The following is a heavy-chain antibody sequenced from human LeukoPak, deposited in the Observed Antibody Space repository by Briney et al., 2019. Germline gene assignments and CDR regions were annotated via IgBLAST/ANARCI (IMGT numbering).Heavy chain of an antibody. Sequence: SVKVSCTASGGIFSSYAISWVRQAPGQGLEWMGGIIPIFGTANYAQKFQGRVTITADESTSTAYMELSSLRSEDTAVYYCARDLAPLYYYDSSGYSTEFDYWGQGTLVTVSS. CDR1: GGIFSSYA. CDR3: ARDLAPLYYYDSSGYSTEFDY. V-gene: IGHV1-69*13. CDR2: IIPIFGTA. D-gene: IGHD3-22*01. J-gene: IGHJ4*02.